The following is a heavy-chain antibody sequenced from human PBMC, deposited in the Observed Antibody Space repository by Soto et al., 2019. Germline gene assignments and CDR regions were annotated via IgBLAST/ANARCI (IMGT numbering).Heavy chain of an antibody. D-gene: IGHD1-7*01. V-gene: IGHV3-33*05. CDR3: AIDRALGTTGLFGP. Sequence: GGSLRLSCAASGFTFSSYGMHWVRQAPGKGLEWVAVIQYDGSNKYYVASVKGRFTISRDNSRKIVYLQMNSLTAEDTALYYCAIDRALGTTGLFGPWGQGPLLSLFS. J-gene: IGHJ5*02. CDR1: GFTFSSYG. CDR2: IQYDGSNK.